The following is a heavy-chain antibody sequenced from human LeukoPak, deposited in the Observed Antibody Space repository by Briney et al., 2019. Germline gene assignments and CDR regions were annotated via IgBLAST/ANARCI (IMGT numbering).Heavy chain of an antibody. CDR1: GGSISSGNYY. J-gene: IGHJ5*02. CDR3: ARGVTDSSGYFDN. Sequence: SQTLSLTCTVSGGSISSGNYYWSWIRQPPGKGLEWIGYIYYSGSTNYNPSLKSRVTISVDTSKNQFSLKLSSVTAADTAVYYCARGVTDSSGYFDNWGQGTLVTVSS. V-gene: IGHV4-61*01. D-gene: IGHD3-22*01. CDR2: IYYSGST.